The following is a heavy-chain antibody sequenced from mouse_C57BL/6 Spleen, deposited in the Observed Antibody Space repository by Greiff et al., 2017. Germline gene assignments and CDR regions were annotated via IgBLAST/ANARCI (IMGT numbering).Heavy chain of an antibody. V-gene: IGHV1-69*01. CDR2: IDPSDSYT. D-gene: IGHD2-1*01. J-gene: IGHJ3*01. Sequence: VKLQQPGAELVMPGASVKLSCKASGYTFTSYWMHWVKQRPGQGLEWIGEIDPSDSYTNYNQKFKGKSTLTVDKSSSTAYMQLSSLTSEDSAVYYCASGNYVGFAYWGQGTLVTVSA. CDR3: ASGNYVGFAY. CDR1: GYTFTSYW.